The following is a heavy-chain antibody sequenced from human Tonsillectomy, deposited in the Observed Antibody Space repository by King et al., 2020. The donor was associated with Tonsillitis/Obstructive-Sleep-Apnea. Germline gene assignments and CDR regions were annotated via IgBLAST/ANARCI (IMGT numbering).Heavy chain of an antibody. CDR2: IYYSGST. CDR3: ASSFLPMVSYYSAMYV. Sequence: VQLQESGPGLVKPSETLSLTCTVSGDSISSHYWSWIRQSPGKGLEWIGYIYYSGSTNYNPPLKSRVTISLDTSKNQFSLKLRSVTAADAAVYYCASSFLPMVSYYSAMYVWGLGPTGTVSS. V-gene: IGHV4-59*11. CDR1: GDSISSHY. D-gene: IGHD3-10*01. J-gene: IGHJ6*02.